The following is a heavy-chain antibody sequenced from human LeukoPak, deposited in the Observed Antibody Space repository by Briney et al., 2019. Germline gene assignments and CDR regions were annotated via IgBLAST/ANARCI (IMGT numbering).Heavy chain of an antibody. CDR1: GGSISSSS. J-gene: IGHJ4*02. V-gene: IGHV3-21*01. CDR3: ARDYR. D-gene: IGHD4-11*01. Sequence: PSETLSLTCTVSGGSISSSSYYWGWIRQPPGKGLEWVSSISSSSGYIYYADSMKGRFTISRDNAKNSLYLQMNSLRAEDTAVYYCARDYRWGQGTLVTVSS. CDR2: ISSSSGYI.